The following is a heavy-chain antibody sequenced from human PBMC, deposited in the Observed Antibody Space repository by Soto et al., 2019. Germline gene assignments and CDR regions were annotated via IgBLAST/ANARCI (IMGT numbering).Heavy chain of an antibody. CDR1: GFTFSSYS. D-gene: IGHD6-6*01. CDR3: ASFEYSSSSHYYYYYGMDV. CDR2: ISSSSSYI. J-gene: IGHJ6*02. Sequence: GGSLRLSCAASGFTFSSYSMNWVRQAPGRGLEWVSSISSSSSYIYYADSVKGRFTISRDNAKNSLYLQMNSLRAEDTAVYYCASFEYSSSSHYYYYYGMDVWGQGTTVTVSS. V-gene: IGHV3-21*01.